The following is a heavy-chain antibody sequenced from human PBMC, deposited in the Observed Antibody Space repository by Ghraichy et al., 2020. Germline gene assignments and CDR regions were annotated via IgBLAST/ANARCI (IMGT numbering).Heavy chain of an antibody. V-gene: IGHV3-30*04. Sequence: GGSLRLSCAASGFTFSSYAMHWVRQAPGKGLEWVAVISYDGSNKYYADSVKGRFTISRDNSKNTLYLQMNSLRAEDTAVYYCARDRSPQGVVRGVTSAFDIWGQGTMVTVSS. CDR3: ARDRSPQGVVRGVTSAFDI. CDR1: GFTFSSYA. D-gene: IGHD3-10*01. CDR2: ISYDGSNK. J-gene: IGHJ3*02.